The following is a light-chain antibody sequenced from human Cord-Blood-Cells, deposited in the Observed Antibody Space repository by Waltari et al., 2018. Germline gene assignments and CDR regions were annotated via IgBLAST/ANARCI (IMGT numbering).Light chain of an antibody. CDR1: QSISSY. CDR3: QQSYSTPIT. V-gene: IGKV1-39*01. CDR2: AAS. J-gene: IGKJ5*01. Sequence: DIKMPQHPSSLSASVGDRVTITCRASQSISSYLNWYQQKPGKAPKLLIYAASSLQSGVPSRFSGSGSGTDFTLTISSLQPEDFATYYCQQSYSTPITFGQGTRLEIK.